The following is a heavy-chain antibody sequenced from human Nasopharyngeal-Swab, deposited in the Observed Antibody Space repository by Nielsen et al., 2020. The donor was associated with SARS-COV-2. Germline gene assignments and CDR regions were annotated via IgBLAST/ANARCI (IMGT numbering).Heavy chain of an antibody. Sequence: GGSLRLSCAASGFTFSSYWMHWVRQAPGKGLVWVARIKSDGSSTSYADSVKGRFTISRDNAKNTLYLQMNSLRAEDTALYYCAKATVTHDAFDIWGQGTMVTVSS. V-gene: IGHV3-74*01. D-gene: IGHD4-17*01. CDR2: IKSDGSST. CDR1: GFTFSSYW. J-gene: IGHJ3*02. CDR3: AKATVTHDAFDI.